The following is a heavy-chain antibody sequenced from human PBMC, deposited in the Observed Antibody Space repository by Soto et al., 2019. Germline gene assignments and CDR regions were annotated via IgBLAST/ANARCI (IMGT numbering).Heavy chain of an antibody. CDR1: EYTLTELS. CDR3: ATEATVGIYHYYGLDV. D-gene: IGHD4-17*01. V-gene: IGHV1-24*01. J-gene: IGHJ6*02. CDR2: FDPEDGET. Sequence: ASVKVSCKVSEYTLTELSIHWVRQAPGKGLEWMGHFDPEDGETIYGQNFQGRVTMTEDTSTDTAYMELSSLRSEDTAVYYCATEATVGIYHYYGLDVWGQGTTVTVSS.